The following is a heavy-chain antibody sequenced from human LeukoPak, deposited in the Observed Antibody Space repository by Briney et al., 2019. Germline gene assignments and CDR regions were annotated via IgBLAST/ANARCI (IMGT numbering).Heavy chain of an antibody. CDR3: ASVSDYYDSSGTRDY. J-gene: IGHJ4*02. CDR1: GGTFNNYA. CDR2: INPSGGST. Sequence: EASVKVSCKASGGTFNNYAISWVRQAPGQGLEWMGIINPSGGSTSYAQKFQGRVTMTRDTSTSTVYMELSSLRSEDTAVYYCASVSDYYDSSGTRDYWGQGTLVTVSS. D-gene: IGHD3-22*01. V-gene: IGHV1-46*02.